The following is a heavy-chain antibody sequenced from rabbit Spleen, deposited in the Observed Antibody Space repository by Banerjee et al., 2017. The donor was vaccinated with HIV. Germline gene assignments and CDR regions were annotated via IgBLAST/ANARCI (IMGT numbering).Heavy chain of an antibody. CDR1: GVSLNDKDV. V-gene: IGHV1S45*01. D-gene: IGHD4-2*01. J-gene: IGHJ4*01. CDR2: INIVTGKS. CDR3: ARDAAGREDFNL. Sequence: QEQLEESGGGLVKPEGSLTLTCKASGVSLNDKDVMCWVRQAPGKGLEWIACINIVTGKSVYASWAKGRFTMSRISSTTVTLQMTSLTAADTATYFCARDAAGREDFNLWGQGTLVTVS.